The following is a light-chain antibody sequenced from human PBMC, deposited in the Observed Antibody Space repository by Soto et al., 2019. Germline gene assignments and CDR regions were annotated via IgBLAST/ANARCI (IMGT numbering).Light chain of an antibody. Sequence: DIQMTQSPSSLSASVGDRVTITCRASQIIRTYLNWYQQKPGKAPKLLIYAASSLQSGVPSRFSGSGSGTDFTLTISSLQPEDFTTYHCQQTYSTLWTFGQGTKVEIK. CDR2: AAS. CDR1: QIIRTY. V-gene: IGKV1-39*01. CDR3: QQTYSTLWT. J-gene: IGKJ1*01.